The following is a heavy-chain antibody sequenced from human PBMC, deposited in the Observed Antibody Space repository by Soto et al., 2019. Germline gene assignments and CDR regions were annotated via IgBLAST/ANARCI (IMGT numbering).Heavy chain of an antibody. D-gene: IGHD6-6*01. CDR1: GYTFTSYY. CDR3: ARSLPARQPEG. CDR2: INPSGGST. Sequence: QVQLVQSGAEVKKPGASVKVSCKASGYTFTSYYMHWVRQAPGQGLEWMGIINPSGGSTSYAQQYQRRVTMTRDKHTNKVYMVVSSLRSEDTAVYYCARSLPARQPEGWGQGPLVTVS. V-gene: IGHV1-46*03. J-gene: IGHJ4*02.